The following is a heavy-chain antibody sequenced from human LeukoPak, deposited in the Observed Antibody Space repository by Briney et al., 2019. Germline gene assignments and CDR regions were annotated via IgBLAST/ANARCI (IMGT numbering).Heavy chain of an antibody. Sequence: GGSLRLSCAASGFTFSSYVISWVRQAPGKGLEWVSAISGSGGSTYYADSVKGRFTISRDNSKNTLYLQMNSLRAEDTAVYYCAKDPPSNYYDSSGYLDYWGQGTLVTVSS. CDR3: AKDPPSNYYDSSGYLDY. V-gene: IGHV3-23*01. CDR1: GFTFSSYV. J-gene: IGHJ4*02. D-gene: IGHD3-22*01. CDR2: ISGSGGST.